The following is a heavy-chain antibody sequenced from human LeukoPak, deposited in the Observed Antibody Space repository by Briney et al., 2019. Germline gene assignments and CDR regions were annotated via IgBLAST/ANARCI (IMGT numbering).Heavy chain of an antibody. D-gene: IGHD6-6*01. CDR2: IYYSGST. J-gene: IGHJ4*02. V-gene: IGHV4-59*01. CDR3: ARVGSSSSFDY. Sequence: GRXXIWYIYYSGSTNYNPSLKSRVTISVDTSKNQFSLKLSSVTAADTAVYYCARVGSSSSFDYWGQGTLVTVSS.